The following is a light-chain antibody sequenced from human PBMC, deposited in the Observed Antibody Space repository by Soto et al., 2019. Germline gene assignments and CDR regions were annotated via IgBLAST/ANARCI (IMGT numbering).Light chain of an antibody. CDR2: LGS. V-gene: IGKV2-28*01. Sequence: DIVMTQSPLSLPVTPGEPASISCRSSQSLLHSNGYNYLDWYLQQPGQSPQLLIYLGSNRASGVPDRFSGSGSGTDFTLKISRVEAEDVGVYYCMQALQTPPTFGHGTKVEIK. CDR3: MQALQTPPT. J-gene: IGKJ1*01. CDR1: QSLLHSNGYNY.